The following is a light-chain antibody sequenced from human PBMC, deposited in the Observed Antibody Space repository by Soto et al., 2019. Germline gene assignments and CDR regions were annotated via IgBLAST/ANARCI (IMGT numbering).Light chain of an antibody. J-gene: IGLJ2*01. CDR3: QSYDSSLSGYVV. Sequence: QSVLTPPPSVSGAPGQRVTISCTGSSSNIGAGYDVQWYQQLPGTAPKLLIYGNSNRPSGVPDRFSGSKSGTSASLAITGLQAEDEADYHCQSYDSSLSGYVVFVGGTKVTVL. V-gene: IGLV1-40*01. CDR2: GNS. CDR1: SSNIGAGYD.